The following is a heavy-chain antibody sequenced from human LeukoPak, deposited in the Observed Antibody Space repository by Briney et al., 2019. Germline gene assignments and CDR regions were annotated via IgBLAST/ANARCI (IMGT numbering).Heavy chain of an antibody. CDR1: GYCFTTYW. CDR3: ARRQGCSSTSCPPDY. J-gene: IGHJ4*02. V-gene: IGHV5-51*01. Sequence: GESLRISCRGSGYCFTTYWIGWVRQMPGKGLEWMGIIYPGDSDTRYSPSFQGQVTMSADKSINTAYLQWSSLKASDTAIYYCARRQGCSSTSCPPDYWGQGTLVTVCS. D-gene: IGHD2-2*01. CDR2: IYPGDSDT.